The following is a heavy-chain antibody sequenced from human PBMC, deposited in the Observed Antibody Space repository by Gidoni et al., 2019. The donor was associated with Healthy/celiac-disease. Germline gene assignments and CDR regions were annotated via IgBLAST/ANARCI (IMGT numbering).Heavy chain of an antibody. Sequence: QVQLVEAGGGVVPPGGFLTPPRAASGFPFTRYGMHWVRQAPGKGLEWVAVISDDGSNKYYADSVKDLFTISRDNSRNKLYLQMNSLRAEGTAVYYCAKDRGYCTSGVCDEAWYLDYWGQGTLVTVSS. CDR1: GFPFTRYG. CDR2: ISDDGSNK. V-gene: IGHV3-30*18. D-gene: IGHD2-8*01. CDR3: AKDRGYCTSGVCDEAWYLDY. J-gene: IGHJ4*02.